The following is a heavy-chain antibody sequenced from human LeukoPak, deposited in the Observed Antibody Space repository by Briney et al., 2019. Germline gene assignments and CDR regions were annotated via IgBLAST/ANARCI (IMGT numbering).Heavy chain of an antibody. Sequence: GGSLRLSCAASGFTFNNYAMSWVRQAPGKGLEWVSAISGSGGSTYYTDSVTGRFTISRDNSKNTLYPQMNSLRAEDTALYYCASLDYFDSSDYGDYWGQGTLVTVSS. D-gene: IGHD3-22*01. CDR2: ISGSGGST. CDR1: GFTFNNYA. J-gene: IGHJ4*02. V-gene: IGHV3-23*01. CDR3: ASLDYFDSSDYGDY.